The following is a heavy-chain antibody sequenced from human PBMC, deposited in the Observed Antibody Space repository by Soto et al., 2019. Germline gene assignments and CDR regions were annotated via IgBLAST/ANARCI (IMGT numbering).Heavy chain of an antibody. CDR1: GGSITTNGHY. D-gene: IGHD6-19*01. V-gene: IGHV4-31*03. CDR3: AREQWGLDS. J-gene: IGHJ5*01. Sequence: QVQLQESGPELVKPSQTLSLTCSVSGGSITTNGHYWTWIRQHPGQGLEWIAYIYYTGNSYLNPSLKSRLSISVDTSKNQFSLELRSVTAADTAVYYCAREQWGLDSWGQGTLVTVSS. CDR2: IYYTGNS.